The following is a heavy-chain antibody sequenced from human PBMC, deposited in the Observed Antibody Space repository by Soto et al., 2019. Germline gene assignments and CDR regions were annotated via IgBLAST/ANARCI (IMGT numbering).Heavy chain of an antibody. D-gene: IGHD3-9*01. CDR3: ARDPGSYDILTGYYRPLGAFDI. Sequence: GGSLRLSCAASGFTFSSYGMHWVRQAPGKGLEWVAVIWYDGSNKYYADSVKGRFTISRDNSKNTLYLQMNSLRAEDTAVYYCARDPGSYDILTGYYRPLGAFDIWGQGTMVTVSS. CDR1: GFTFSSYG. J-gene: IGHJ3*02. CDR2: IWYDGSNK. V-gene: IGHV3-33*01.